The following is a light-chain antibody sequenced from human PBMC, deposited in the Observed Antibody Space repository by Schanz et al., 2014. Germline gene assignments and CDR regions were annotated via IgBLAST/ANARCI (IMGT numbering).Light chain of an antibody. V-gene: IGLV1-40*01. Sequence: QSVLTQPPSVSGAPGQRVTISCTGSSSNIGAGYVLHWYQQLPGTAPKLLIYGNSNRPSGVPDRFSGSRSGTSASLAITGLQAEDEGDYYCAAWDDSLDAYVFGSGTKLTVL. J-gene: IGLJ1*01. CDR2: GNS. CDR1: SSNIGAGYV. CDR3: AAWDDSLDAYV.